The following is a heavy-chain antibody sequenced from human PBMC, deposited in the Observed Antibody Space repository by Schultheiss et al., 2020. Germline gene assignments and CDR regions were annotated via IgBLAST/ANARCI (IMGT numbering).Heavy chain of an antibody. CDR3: ARRGWITIFGVVITHNGMDV. CDR1: GGSISSYY. CDR2: IYYSGST. D-gene: IGHD3-3*01. V-gene: IGHV4-59*04. J-gene: IGHJ6*02. Sequence: SETLSLTCTVSGGSISSYYWSWIRQPPGKGLEWIGYIYYSGSTYYNPSLKSRVTISVDTSKNQFSLKLSSVTAADTAVYYCARRGWITIFGVVITHNGMDVWGQGTTVTVSS.